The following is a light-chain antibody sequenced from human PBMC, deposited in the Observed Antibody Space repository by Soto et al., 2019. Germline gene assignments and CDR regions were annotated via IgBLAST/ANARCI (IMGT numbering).Light chain of an antibody. CDR1: QRVASSY. CDR2: HDS. Sequence: ETGLTQSPGTLSLSPGDRATLSCMASQRVASSYLAWYQQKSGQAPRLRIDHDSTRATGVPDRFSGSGSGTDFPLNCSRLDPEDFAVYYCHKYRNSPRTFGPGTKGNIK. J-gene: IGKJ3*01. V-gene: IGKV3-20*01. CDR3: HKYRNSPRT.